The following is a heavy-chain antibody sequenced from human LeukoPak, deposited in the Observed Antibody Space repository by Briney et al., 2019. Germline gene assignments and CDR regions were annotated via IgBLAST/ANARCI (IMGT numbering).Heavy chain of an antibody. CDR2: IYYSGST. CDR1: GYSISSSHY. J-gene: IGHJ5*02. D-gene: IGHD6-13*01. Sequence: PSETLSLTCTVSGYSISSSHYWGWIRQPPGKGLEWIGSIYYSGSTYYNPSLKSRVTISVGTSKNQFSLQLNSVTPEDTAVYYCARGSSSWYEDYNWFDPWGQGTLVTVSS. V-gene: IGHV4-38-2*02. CDR3: ARGSSSWYEDYNWFDP.